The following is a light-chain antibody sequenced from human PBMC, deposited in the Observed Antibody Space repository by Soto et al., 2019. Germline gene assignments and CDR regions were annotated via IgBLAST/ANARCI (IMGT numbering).Light chain of an antibody. CDR3: QQYGGSPGT. Sequence: EIVLTQSPGTLSLSSGERATLSCRASQSVRNNYLAWYQQKPGQAPRLLIYGASYWVTGIPDKFSGSGSGADFTLTISRLEPEDFAVYYCQQYGGSPGTFGQGTKVEIK. J-gene: IGKJ1*01. CDR1: QSVRNNY. V-gene: IGKV3-20*01. CDR2: GAS.